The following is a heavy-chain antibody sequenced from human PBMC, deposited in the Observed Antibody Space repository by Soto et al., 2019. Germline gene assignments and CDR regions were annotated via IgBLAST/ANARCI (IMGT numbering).Heavy chain of an antibody. CDR1: GFTFSSYS. Sequence: GESLRLSCAASGFTFSSYSMNWVRQAPGKGLEWVSSISSSSSYIYYADSVKGRFTISRDNAKNSLYLQMNSLRAEDTAVYYCATGPYDSSGYYYRPFDIWGQGTMVTFSS. CDR3: ATGPYDSSGYYYRPFDI. J-gene: IGHJ3*02. CDR2: ISSSSSYI. D-gene: IGHD3-22*01. V-gene: IGHV3-21*01.